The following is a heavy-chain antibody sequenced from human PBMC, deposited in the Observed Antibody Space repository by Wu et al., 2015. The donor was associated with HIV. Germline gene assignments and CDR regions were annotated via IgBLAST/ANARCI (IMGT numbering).Heavy chain of an antibody. D-gene: IGHD1/OR15-1a*01. J-gene: IGHJ4*01. CDR2: IIPLFRTA. V-gene: IGHV1-69*05. Sequence: QVQLVQSGAEVKKPGSSVKVSCTGSGGTFSSYVTAWVRQAPGQGLEWMGGIIPLFRTANYSPKFQGRLTITTDESMTTAYMDLRSLRSDDTAVYYCCEDICKGVGNRSAWDFFDNWGLGTLVTVSS. CDR3: CEDICKGVGNRSAWDFFDN. CDR1: GGTFSSYV.